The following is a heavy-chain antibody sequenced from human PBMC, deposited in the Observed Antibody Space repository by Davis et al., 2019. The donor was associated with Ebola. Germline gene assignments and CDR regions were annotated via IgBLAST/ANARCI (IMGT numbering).Heavy chain of an antibody. CDR3: ARQEALYGSIDN. J-gene: IGHJ4*02. CDR1: GYYFTSYW. V-gene: IGHV5-10-1*01. D-gene: IGHD6-13*01. Sequence: KVSCKGSGYYFTSYWISWVRQMPGRGLEWMGRIDPSDSNTNYSPSFQGHVTISVDKSISTVYLQWSSLKASDTAMYYCARQEALYGSIDNWGQGTLVTVSS. CDR2: IDPSDSNT.